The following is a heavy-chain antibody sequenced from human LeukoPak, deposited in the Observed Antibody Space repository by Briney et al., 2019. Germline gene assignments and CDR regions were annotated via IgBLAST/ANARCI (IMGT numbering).Heavy chain of an antibody. CDR2: INHSGTT. V-gene: IGHV4-34*01. D-gene: IGHD2-21*01. CDR1: GGSFSSYF. J-gene: IGHJ4*02. Sequence: SETLSLTCAGYGGSFSSYFWTWIRQTPGKGLEWIGEINHSGTTNYNPSLKSRVTMSVDTSKDQFSLKLMSVTAADTGVYYCARRRKVVRSGFDYWGQGTRVIVSS. CDR3: ARRRKVVRSGFDY.